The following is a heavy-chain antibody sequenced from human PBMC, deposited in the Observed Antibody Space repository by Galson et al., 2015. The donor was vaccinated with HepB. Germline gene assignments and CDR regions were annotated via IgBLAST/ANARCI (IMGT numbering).Heavy chain of an antibody. J-gene: IGHJ4*02. CDR1: GFTFSSYG. D-gene: IGHD3-3*01. CDR3: AKDGGEWLPHDY. CDR2: ISYDGSNK. V-gene: IGHV3-30*18. Sequence: SLRLSCAASGFTFSSYGMHWVRQAPGKGLEWVAVISYDGSNKYCADSVKGRFTISRDNSKNTLYLQMNSLRAEDTAVYYCAKDGGEWLPHDYWGQGTLVTVSS.